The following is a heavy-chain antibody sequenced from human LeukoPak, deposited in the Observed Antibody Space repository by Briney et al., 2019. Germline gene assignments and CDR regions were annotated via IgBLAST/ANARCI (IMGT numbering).Heavy chain of an antibody. CDR3: AKGLLGIDY. V-gene: IGHV3-74*01. CDR2: INTDGSNT. J-gene: IGHJ4*02. D-gene: IGHD2-8*02. CDR1: GFTFSSYW. Sequence: AGGSLRLSCAASGFTFSSYWMHWVRQAPGKGLVWVSQINTDGSNTNYADSVKGRFTISRDTAKNTLYLQMSSLRAEDTAVYYCAKGLLGIDYWGQGTLLTVSS.